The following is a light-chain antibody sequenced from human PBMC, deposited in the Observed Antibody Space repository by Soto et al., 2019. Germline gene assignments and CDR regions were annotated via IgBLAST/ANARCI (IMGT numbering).Light chain of an antibody. Sequence: DIQMTQSPSTLSASVGDRVTITCRASQTISSWLAWYQQKPGKAPKLLIYEASSLESRVPSRFSGSGSGKLFLTIIRRLQADDFATYYCQHDTSLRTFGQGTKVEIK. CDR3: QHDTSLRT. CDR2: EAS. J-gene: IGKJ1*01. CDR1: QTISSW. V-gene: IGKV1-5*03.